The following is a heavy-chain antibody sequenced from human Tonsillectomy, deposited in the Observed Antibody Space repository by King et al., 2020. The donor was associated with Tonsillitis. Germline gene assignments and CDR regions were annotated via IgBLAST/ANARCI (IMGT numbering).Heavy chain of an antibody. D-gene: IGHD6-13*01. CDR3: ASPHRASSIWPFDY. J-gene: IGHJ4*02. CDR1: GFTFSDHY. Sequence: VQLVESGGGLVKPGGSLRLSCAASGFTFSDHYMTWIRQPPGKGLEWISYISSSSYTIYADSVKGRFTVSRDNAKNSLYLQMNSLRAEDTAVYYCASPHRASSIWPFDYWGQGTLVTVSS. CDR2: ISSSSYT. V-gene: IGHV3-11*06.